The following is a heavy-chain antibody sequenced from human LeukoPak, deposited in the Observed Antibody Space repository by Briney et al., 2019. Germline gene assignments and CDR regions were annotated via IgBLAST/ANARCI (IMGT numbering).Heavy chain of an antibody. V-gene: IGHV4-31*11. Sequence: SETLSLTCAVYGGSFSGYYWSWIRQHPGKGLEWIGYIYYSGSTYYNPSLKSRVTISVDTSKNQFSLKLSSVTAADTAVYYCARGPAFYDSSGYPFDYWGQGTLVTVSS. D-gene: IGHD3-22*01. CDR2: IYYSGST. CDR3: ARGPAFYDSSGYPFDY. CDR1: GGSFSGYY. J-gene: IGHJ4*02.